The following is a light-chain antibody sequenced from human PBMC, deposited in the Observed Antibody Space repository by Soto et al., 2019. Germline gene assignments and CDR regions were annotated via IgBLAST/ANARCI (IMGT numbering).Light chain of an antibody. Sequence: EIVLTQSPGTLSLSPGERATLSCRASQSISSSYLAWYQQKPGQAPRLLIYAASSRATGIPDRFSGSGSGKDFTLTISRLEHEAVAVYYYQQYGSSSYTFGQGTQLEIK. CDR2: AAS. CDR3: QQYGSSSYT. CDR1: QSISSSY. V-gene: IGKV3-20*01. J-gene: IGKJ2*01.